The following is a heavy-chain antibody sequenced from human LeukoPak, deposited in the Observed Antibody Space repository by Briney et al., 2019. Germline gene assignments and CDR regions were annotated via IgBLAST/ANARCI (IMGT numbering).Heavy chain of an antibody. Sequence: YPGYSDTRYTPSFQGQVTISADKSISTAYLQWSSLKASDTAMYYCARSFYYGGKTTFDYWGQGTLVTVSS. D-gene: IGHD4-23*01. CDR2: YPGYSDT. V-gene: IGHV5-51*01. J-gene: IGHJ4*02. CDR3: ARSFYYGGKTTFDY.